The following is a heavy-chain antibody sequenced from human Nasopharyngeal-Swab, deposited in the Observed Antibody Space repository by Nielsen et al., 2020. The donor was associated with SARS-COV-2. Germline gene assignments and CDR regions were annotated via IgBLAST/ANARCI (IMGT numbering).Heavy chain of an antibody. D-gene: IGHD5-18*01. V-gene: IGHV1-18*01. CDR3: ARAGTWIQLFSKDYYFDY. Sequence: ASVKVSCKASGYTLTSYGISWVRQAPGQGLEWMGWISAYNGNTNYAQKLQGRVSMTTDTSTTTAYMELRSLRSDDTAVYYCARAGTWIQLFSKDYYFDYWGQGTLVTVSS. CDR2: ISAYNGNT. J-gene: IGHJ4*02. CDR1: GYTLTSYG.